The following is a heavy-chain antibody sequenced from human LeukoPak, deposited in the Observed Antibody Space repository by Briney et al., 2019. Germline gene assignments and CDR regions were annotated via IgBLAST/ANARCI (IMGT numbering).Heavy chain of an antibody. V-gene: IGHV4-39*01. J-gene: IGHJ4*02. Sequence: SETLSLICSVSGGSLISSNYYWGWIRQPPGKGLEWIGSIYQSGSGSSYYNPSLKSRVTISVDTSKNQFFLRLSSVTAADTAVYYCVSTLRFLPYRRFDYWGQGTLVTVPS. CDR3: VSTLRFLPYRRFDY. CDR1: GGSLISSNYY. CDR2: IYQSGSGSS. D-gene: IGHD3-3*01.